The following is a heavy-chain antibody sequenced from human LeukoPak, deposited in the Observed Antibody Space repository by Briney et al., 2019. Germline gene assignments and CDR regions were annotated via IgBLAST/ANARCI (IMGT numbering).Heavy chain of an antibody. V-gene: IGHV3-74*01. D-gene: IGHD6-13*01. CDR3: ARGTAAAAGIDY. CDR1: GFTFSNYW. Sequence: GGSLRLSCAASGFTFSNYWMHWVRHAPGKGLVWVAHINTDGSATTYGDAAKGRFTVSRDNANNTLSLEMNSLRVEDTAVYYCARGTAAAAGIDYWGQGTLVNLSS. CDR2: INTDGSAT. J-gene: IGHJ4*02.